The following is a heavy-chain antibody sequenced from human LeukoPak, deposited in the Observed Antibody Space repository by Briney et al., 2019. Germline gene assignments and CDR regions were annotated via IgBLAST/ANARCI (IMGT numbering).Heavy chain of an antibody. CDR1: GGSISSGGYY. V-gene: IGHV4-31*03. CDR3: ARGGYYYYYGMDV. CDR2: IYYSGST. D-gene: IGHD3-16*01. J-gene: IGHJ6*04. Sequence: KASETLSLTCTVSGGSISSGGYYWGWIRQHPGKGLEWIGYIYYSGSTYYNPSLKSRVTISVNTSKNQFSLKLSSVTAADTAVYYCARGGYYYYYGMDVWGKGTTVTVSS.